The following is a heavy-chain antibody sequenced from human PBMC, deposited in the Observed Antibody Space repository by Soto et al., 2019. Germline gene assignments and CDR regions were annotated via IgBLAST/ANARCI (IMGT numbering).Heavy chain of an antibody. Sequence: QVQLVESGGGLVKPGGSLRLSCAASGFTFSDYYMSWIRQAPGKGLEWVSYISSSGSTIYYADSVKGRFTISRDNAKNSLYLQMNSLSAEDTAVYYCAGDSSTSCCDAFDIWGQGTMVTVSS. CDR3: AGDSSTSCCDAFDI. CDR1: GFTFSDYY. V-gene: IGHV3-11*01. D-gene: IGHD2-2*01. J-gene: IGHJ3*02. CDR2: ISSSGSTI.